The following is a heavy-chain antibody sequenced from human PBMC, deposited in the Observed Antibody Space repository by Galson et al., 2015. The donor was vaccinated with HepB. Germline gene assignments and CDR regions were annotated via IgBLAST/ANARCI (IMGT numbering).Heavy chain of an antibody. CDR3: ARENNVKSDAFDI. J-gene: IGHJ3*02. Sequence: SVKVSCKASGGTFSSYTISWVRQAPGQGLEWMGGIIPIFGTANYAQKFQGRVTITADESTSTAYMELSSLRSEDTAVYYCARENNVKSDAFDIWGQGTMVTVSS. V-gene: IGHV1-69*13. CDR2: IIPIFGTA. CDR1: GGTFSSYT. D-gene: IGHD2/OR15-2a*01.